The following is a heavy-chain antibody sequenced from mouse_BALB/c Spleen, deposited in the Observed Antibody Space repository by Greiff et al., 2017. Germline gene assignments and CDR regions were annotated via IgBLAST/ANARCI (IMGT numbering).Heavy chain of an antibody. Sequence: QVQLQQSGAELARPGASVKLSCKASGYTFTDYYINWVKQRTGQGLEWIGEIYPGSGNTYYNEKFKGKATLTADKSSSTAYMQLSSLTSEDSAVYFCAVRAYYRYDELYYYAMDYWGQGTSVTVAS. V-gene: IGHV1-77*01. CDR3: AVRAYYRYDELYYYAMDY. CDR1: GYTFTDYY. CDR2: IYPGSGNT. D-gene: IGHD2-14*01. J-gene: IGHJ4*01.